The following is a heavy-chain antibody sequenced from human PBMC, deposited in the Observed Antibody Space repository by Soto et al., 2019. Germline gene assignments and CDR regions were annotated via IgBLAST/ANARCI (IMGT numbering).Heavy chain of an antibody. D-gene: IGHD3-3*01. V-gene: IGHV4-4*02. CDR3: ARRRITTFGVVTTGYGMDV. CDR2: IYHSGTT. Sequence: SETLSLTCAVSGGSISDNNCWNWVRQPPGKGLERIWEIYHSGTTNYNPSLKSRVTISVDKSKNQFSLKLNSVTAADTAVYYCARRRITTFGVVTTGYGMDVWGQGTTVTVSS. J-gene: IGHJ6*02. CDR1: GGSISDNNC.